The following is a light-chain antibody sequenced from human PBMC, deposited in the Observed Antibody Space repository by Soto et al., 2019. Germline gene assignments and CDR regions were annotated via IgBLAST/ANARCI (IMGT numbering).Light chain of an antibody. J-gene: IGKJ4*01. V-gene: IGKV3-15*01. CDR1: QSVSSD. CDR2: GAS. Sequence: EILVTQSPATLSVSPGETVTLSCRASQSVSSDLAWYQQKPGQAPRLLIYGASTRATGIPARFSGSGSGTEFTLTISSLQSEDFAVYYCHQYNNWALVIFGGGTKVDIK. CDR3: HQYNNWALVI.